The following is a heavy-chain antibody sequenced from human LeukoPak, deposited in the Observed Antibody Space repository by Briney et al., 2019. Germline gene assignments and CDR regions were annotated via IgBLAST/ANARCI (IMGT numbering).Heavy chain of an antibody. Sequence: GGSLRLSCAASGFTFSSYEMNWVRQAPGKGLEWVSYISSSGSTIYYADSVKGRFTISRDNAKNSLYLQMNSLRAEDTAVYYCAKSDSGCTNGVCYLGPLDYWGQGTLVTVSS. CDR1: GFTFSSYE. V-gene: IGHV3-48*03. CDR3: AKSDSGCTNGVCYLGPLDY. J-gene: IGHJ4*02. D-gene: IGHD2-8*01. CDR2: ISSSGSTI.